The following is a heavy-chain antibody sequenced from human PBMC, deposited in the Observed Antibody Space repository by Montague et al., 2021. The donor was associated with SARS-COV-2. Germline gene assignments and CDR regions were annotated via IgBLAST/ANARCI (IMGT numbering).Heavy chain of an antibody. Sequence: SETRSLTCAVYGGSLSDYFWTWIRQPPGKGLEWIGEINHRGTSNYNPSLKSRVSISVDTSKNQFSLYLGSVTAADTAVYYCARGRQHFNMIVVVMTGGEYYFDSWGQGTLVTVSS. CDR1: GGSLSDYF. J-gene: IGHJ4*02. CDR2: INHRGTS. V-gene: IGHV4-34*01. D-gene: IGHD3-22*01. CDR3: ARGRQHFNMIVVVMTGGEYYFDS.